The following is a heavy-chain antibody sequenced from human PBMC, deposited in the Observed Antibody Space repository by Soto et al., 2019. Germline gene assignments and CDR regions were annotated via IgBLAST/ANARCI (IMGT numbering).Heavy chain of an antibody. Sequence: QVQLVESGGGVVQPGRSLRLSCAASGFTFSSYGMHWVRQAPGKGLEWVAVISYDGSNKYYADSVKGRFTISRDNSKNTLYLQMNSLRAEDTAVYYCAKAWMGWVLVYWGPGTLVTVFS. V-gene: IGHV3-30*18. CDR1: GFTFSSYG. J-gene: IGHJ4*02. CDR3: AKAWMGWVLVY. CDR2: ISYDGSNK. D-gene: IGHD1-1*01.